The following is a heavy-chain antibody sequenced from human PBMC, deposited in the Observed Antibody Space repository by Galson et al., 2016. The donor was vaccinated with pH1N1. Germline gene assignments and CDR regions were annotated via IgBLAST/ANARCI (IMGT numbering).Heavy chain of an antibody. CDR1: GFTFSSYS. Sequence: SLRLSSAASGFTFSSYSMNWVRQAPGKGLEWVSYISSSSSTIYYADSAKGRFTISRDNAKNSLYLQMNSLRAEDTAVYYCARVNHYYYGMDVWGQGTTVTVSS. CDR2: ISSSSSTI. V-gene: IGHV3-48*01. D-gene: IGHD1-14*01. J-gene: IGHJ6*02. CDR3: ARVNHYYYGMDV.